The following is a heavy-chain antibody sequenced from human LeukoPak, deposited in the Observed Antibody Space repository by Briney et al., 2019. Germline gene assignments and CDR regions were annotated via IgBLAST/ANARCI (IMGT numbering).Heavy chain of an antibody. D-gene: IGHD2-15*01. V-gene: IGHV3-21*01. CDR1: AFTFPTYG. CDR3: AREYCSGGSCSDY. J-gene: IGHJ4*02. CDR2: ISSSSSYI. Sequence: RGSLRLSCAASAFTFPTYGMIWVRQAPGKGLEWVSSISSSSSYIYYADSVKGRFTISRDNAKNSLYLQMNSLRAEDTAVYYCAREYCSGGSCSDYWGQGTLVTVSS.